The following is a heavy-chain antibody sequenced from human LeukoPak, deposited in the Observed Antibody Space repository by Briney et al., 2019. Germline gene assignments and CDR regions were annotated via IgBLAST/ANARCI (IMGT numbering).Heavy chain of an antibody. CDR3: ANNFDY. CDR2: IWYDGSNK. J-gene: IGHJ4*02. CDR1: GFTFSNYG. Sequence: AGGSLRLSCAASGFTFSNYGMHWVRQAPGKGLEWVAVIWYDGSNKYYADSVKGRFTISRDNSKNTLYLQMTSLRAEDTAVYYCANNFDYWGQGTLVTVSS. V-gene: IGHV3-33*06.